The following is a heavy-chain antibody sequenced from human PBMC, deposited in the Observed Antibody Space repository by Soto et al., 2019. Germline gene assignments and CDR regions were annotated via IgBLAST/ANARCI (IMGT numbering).Heavy chain of an antibody. CDR3: ARGSHIVVVTAIHRYFDY. J-gene: IGHJ4*02. Sequence: GGSQRHSCAASGLTVSSNDRSWVRQEQEKGLKCVSVIFSGGSTYYADSVKGSFPISRDNSKNTLFLQMNSLRAEDTAVYYFARGSHIVVVTAIHRYFDYWGQGTLVTVSS. D-gene: IGHD2-21*02. V-gene: IGHV3-66*01. CDR2: IFSGGST. CDR1: GLTVSSND.